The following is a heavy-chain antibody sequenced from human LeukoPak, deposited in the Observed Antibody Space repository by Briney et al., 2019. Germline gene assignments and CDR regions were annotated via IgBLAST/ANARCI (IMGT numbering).Heavy chain of an antibody. J-gene: IGHJ6*02. CDR2: INAGNGNT. Sequence: ASVKASCKASGYTFTSYAMHWVRQAPGQRLEWMGWINAGNGNTKYSQKFQGRVTITRDTSASTAYMELSSLRSEDTAVYYCASTYYDFWSGYLNPYYYYGMDVWGQGTTVTVSS. D-gene: IGHD3-3*01. V-gene: IGHV1-3*01. CDR3: ASTYYDFWSGYLNPYYYYGMDV. CDR1: GYTFTSYA.